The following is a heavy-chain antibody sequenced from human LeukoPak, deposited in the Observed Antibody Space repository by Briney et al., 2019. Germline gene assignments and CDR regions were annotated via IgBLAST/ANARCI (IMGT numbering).Heavy chain of an antibody. V-gene: IGHV1-69*13. Sequence: SGTLACQADGGTFSSYAISCERQAARQGLEWKGGIIPIFGTATYAQKFQGRVTIPADAPTSPAYMGLSSLRSEDTAVYYCARVPGSYLWFDHWGQGTLVTVSS. CDR3: ARVPGSYLWFDH. CDR1: GGTFSSYA. CDR2: IIPIFGTA. J-gene: IGHJ5*02. D-gene: IGHD1-26*01.